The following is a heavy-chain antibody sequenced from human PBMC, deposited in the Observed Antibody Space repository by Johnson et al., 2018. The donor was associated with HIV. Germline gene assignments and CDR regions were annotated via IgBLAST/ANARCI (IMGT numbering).Heavy chain of an antibody. CDR1: GFTFRSYW. J-gene: IGHJ3*02. V-gene: IGHV3-7*03. D-gene: IGHD6-19*01. CDR3: ARGWLGLDAFDI. CDR2: IKQDGSEK. Sequence: VQLVESGGGLVQPGGSLRISCAASGFTFRSYWMSWVRQAPGNGLEWVPNIKQDGSEKSYVDSVKGRFTISRDNAKNSLYLQMNSLGVEDTALYYCARGWLGLDAFDIWGQGTMVTVSS.